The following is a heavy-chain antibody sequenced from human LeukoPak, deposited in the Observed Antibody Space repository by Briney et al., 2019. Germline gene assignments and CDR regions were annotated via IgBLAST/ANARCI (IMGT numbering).Heavy chain of an antibody. V-gene: IGHV1-69*13. D-gene: IGHD3-3*01. CDR2: IIPIFGTA. CDR3: ARDGLDDFWSGFS. J-gene: IGHJ5*02. CDR1: GGTFSSYA. Sequence: ASVKVSCKASGGTFSSYAIRWVRQAPGQGLEWMGGIIPIFGTANYAQKFQGRVTITADESTSTAYMELSSLRSEDTAVYYCARDGLDDFWSGFSWGKEPLVTVSS.